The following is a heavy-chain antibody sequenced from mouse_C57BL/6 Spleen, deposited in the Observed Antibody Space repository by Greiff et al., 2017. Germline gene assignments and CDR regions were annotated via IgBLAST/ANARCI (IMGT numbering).Heavy chain of an antibody. V-gene: IGHV1-61*01. J-gene: IGHJ3*01. CDR3: ANTAQATTWFAY. Sequence: VQLQQPGAELVRPGSSVKLSCKASGYTFTSYWMDWVKQRPGQGLEWIGNIYPSDSETHYNQKFKDKATLTVDKSSSTAYMQLSSLTSEDSAVYYCANTAQATTWFAYWGQGTLVTVSA. D-gene: IGHD3-2*02. CDR2: IYPSDSET. CDR1: GYTFTSYW.